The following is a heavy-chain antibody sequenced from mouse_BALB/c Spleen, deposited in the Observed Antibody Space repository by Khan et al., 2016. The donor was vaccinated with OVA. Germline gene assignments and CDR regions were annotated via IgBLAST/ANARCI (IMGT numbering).Heavy chain of an antibody. CDR1: GYTFTNYV. CDR2: INPDNDGI. J-gene: IGHJ3*01. V-gene: IGHV1S136*01. Sequence: VQLQQSGPDLVKPGASVKMSCKASGYTFTNYVMHWVKQKPGQGLEWIGYINPDNDGIRYNEKFKDKATLTSDKSSSTAYLELSSLTSEDSAVYYCASEASNWDCSFAYWGQGTLVTVSA. D-gene: IGHD4-1*01. CDR3: ASEASNWDCSFAY.